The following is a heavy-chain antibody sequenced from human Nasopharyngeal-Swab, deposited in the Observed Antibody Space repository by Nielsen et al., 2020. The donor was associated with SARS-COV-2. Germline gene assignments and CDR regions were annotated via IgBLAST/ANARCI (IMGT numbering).Heavy chain of an antibody. CDR2: INSDGSHT. CDR1: GFSFSDSR. Sequence: GASLKISCAISGFSFSDSRMHWVRQAPGKGLVWVSRINSDGSHTGYADSVKGRFTVSRDNAKSTVYLQMDSLRAEDTAVYYCARDFDKTGDWGQGTLVTVSS. J-gene: IGHJ4*02. D-gene: IGHD7-27*01. CDR3: ARDFDKTGD. V-gene: IGHV3-74*01.